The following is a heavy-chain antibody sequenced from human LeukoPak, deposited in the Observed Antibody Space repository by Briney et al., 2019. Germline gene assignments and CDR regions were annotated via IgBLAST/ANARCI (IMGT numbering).Heavy chain of an antibody. Sequence: GGSLRLSCAASGFTFSTYWMSWLRQAPGKGLEWVSAISGSGGSTYYADSVKGRFTISRDNSKNTLYLQMNSLRAEDTAVYYCAKVGVVDSYYYDSSGYYNPSDYWGQGTLVTVSS. CDR2: ISGSGGST. V-gene: IGHV3-23*01. J-gene: IGHJ4*02. D-gene: IGHD3-22*01. CDR3: AKVGVVDSYYYDSSGYYNPSDY. CDR1: GFTFSTYW.